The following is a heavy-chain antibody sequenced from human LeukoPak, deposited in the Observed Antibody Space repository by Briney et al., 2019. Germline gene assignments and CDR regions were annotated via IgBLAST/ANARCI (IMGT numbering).Heavy chain of an antibody. CDR2: INHSGST. Sequence: SETLSLTCAVYGGSFSSYCWSWIRQPPRKGLEWMGEINHSGSTNYNPSLKSRVTISVDTSKNQFSLKLSSVTAADTAVYYCARRGHYDFWSGYLSAFDIWGQGTMVTVSS. D-gene: IGHD3-3*01. V-gene: IGHV4-34*01. J-gene: IGHJ3*02. CDR1: GGSFSSYC. CDR3: ARRGHYDFWSGYLSAFDI.